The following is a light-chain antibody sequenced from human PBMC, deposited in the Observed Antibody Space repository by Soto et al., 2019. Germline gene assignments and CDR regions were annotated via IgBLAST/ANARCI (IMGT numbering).Light chain of an antibody. Sequence: ESVLVQSPATLSLSPGDRATLSCRASQSVSSYLAWYQQKPGQAPRLLIYDASNRATGIPARFSGSGSGTDFTLTIISLQSEDFVRYYCQQYYNYPLTFGGGTKVDI. V-gene: IGKV3D-15*02. CDR2: DAS. CDR3: QQYYNYPLT. CDR1: QSVSSY. J-gene: IGKJ4*01.